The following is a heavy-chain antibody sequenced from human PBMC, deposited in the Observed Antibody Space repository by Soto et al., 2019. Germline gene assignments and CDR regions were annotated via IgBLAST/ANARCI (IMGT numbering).Heavy chain of an antibody. D-gene: IGHD3-10*01. J-gene: IGHJ6*03. CDR1: GYTFTSYD. V-gene: IGHV1-8*01. Sequence: ASVKVSCKASGYTFTSYDINWVRQATGQGLEWMGWMNPNSGNTGYAQKFQGRVTMARNTSISTAYMELSSLRSEDTAVYYCARGTYYYGSGRESGYYYYMDVWGKGTTVTVSS. CDR2: MNPNSGNT. CDR3: ARGTYYYGSGRESGYYYYMDV.